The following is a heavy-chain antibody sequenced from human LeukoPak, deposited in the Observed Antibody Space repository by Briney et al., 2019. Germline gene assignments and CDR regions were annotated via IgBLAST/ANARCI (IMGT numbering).Heavy chain of an antibody. CDR3: ARYYYDSSGYYPLGDNWYDP. CDR2: IYYSGST. Sequence: KPSETLSLTCTVSGGSISSGGYYWSWIRQHPGKGLEWIGYIYYSGSTYYNPSLKSRVTISVDTSKNQFSLKLSSMTAADTAVYYRARYYYDSSGYYPLGDNWYDPWGQGTLVTVSS. V-gene: IGHV4-31*03. D-gene: IGHD3-22*01. J-gene: IGHJ5*02. CDR1: GGSISSGGYY.